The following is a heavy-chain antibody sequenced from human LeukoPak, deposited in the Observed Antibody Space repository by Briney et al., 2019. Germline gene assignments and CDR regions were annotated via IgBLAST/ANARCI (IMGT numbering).Heavy chain of an antibody. CDR3: AREYCIGGNCQYYFDY. CDR2: ISSNGGSP. Sequence: GGSLRLSCAASGFTFSSYAMHWVRQAPGKGLEYVSAISSNGGSPYYANSVKGRFTISRDNSKNTPYLQMSSLRAEDMAVYYCAREYCIGGNCQYYFDYWGQGTLVTVSS. V-gene: IGHV3-64*01. CDR1: GFTFSSYA. D-gene: IGHD2-15*01. J-gene: IGHJ4*02.